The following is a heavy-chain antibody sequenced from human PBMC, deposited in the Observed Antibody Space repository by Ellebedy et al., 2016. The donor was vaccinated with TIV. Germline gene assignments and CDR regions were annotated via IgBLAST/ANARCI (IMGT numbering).Heavy chain of an antibody. V-gene: IGHV4-30-4*01. D-gene: IGHD6-13*01. J-gene: IGHJ4*02. Sequence: SETLSLXXTVSGGSISSGDSYWGWIRQPPGKGLEWIGYINDIGNTDHNPSLKSRVSISVDTSKNQFSLRVSSVTAADTAVYYCARFTAADYFEFWGQGILVTVSS. CDR3: ARFTAADYFEF. CDR2: INDIGNT. CDR1: GGSISSGDSY.